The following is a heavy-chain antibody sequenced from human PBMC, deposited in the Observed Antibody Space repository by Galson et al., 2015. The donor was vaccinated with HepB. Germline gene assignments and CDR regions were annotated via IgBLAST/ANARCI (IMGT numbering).Heavy chain of an antibody. CDR1: GFTFSSYG. D-gene: IGHD6-13*01. V-gene: IGHV3-30*02. CDR3: AKDVKAAAGTNFDY. Sequence: SLRLSCAASGFTFSSYGMHWVRQAPGKGLEWVAFIRYDGSNKYYADSVKGRFTISRDNSKNTLYLQMNSLRAEDTAVYYCAKDVKAAAGTNFDYWGQGTLVTVSS. J-gene: IGHJ4*02. CDR2: IRYDGSNK.